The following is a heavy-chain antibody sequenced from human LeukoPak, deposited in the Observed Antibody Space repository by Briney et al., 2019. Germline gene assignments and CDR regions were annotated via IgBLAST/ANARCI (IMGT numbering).Heavy chain of an antibody. V-gene: IGHV1-46*01. D-gene: IGHD3-9*01. CDR3: ARGFYDILSGFYEYYFDY. CDR1: GYTFTSYY. CDR2: INPSGGST. Sequence: ASVKVSCKASGYTFTSYYMHWVRQAPGQGLEWMGIINPSGGSTSYAQKFQGRVTMTRDTSTSTVYMELSSLRSEDTAVYYCARGFYDILSGFYEYYFDYWGQGILVTVSS. J-gene: IGHJ4*02.